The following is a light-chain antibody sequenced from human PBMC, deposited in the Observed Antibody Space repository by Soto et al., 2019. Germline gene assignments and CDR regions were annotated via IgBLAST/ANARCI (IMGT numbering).Light chain of an antibody. CDR3: QQDSNWPRT. CDR1: QSGSSN. Sequence: EIVMTQSPATLSVSPGEIATLSCRASQSGSSNVAWYQQKPGHAPRLLIYGASTRATAIPARFSGSGSGTEFTLNISSLQYEDFAVYYCQQDSNWPRTFGQGTKVEVK. V-gene: IGKV3-15*01. J-gene: IGKJ1*01. CDR2: GAS.